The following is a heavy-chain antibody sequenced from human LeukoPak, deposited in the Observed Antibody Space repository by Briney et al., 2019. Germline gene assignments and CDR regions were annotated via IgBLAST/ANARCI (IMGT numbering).Heavy chain of an antibody. V-gene: IGHV1-24*01. CDR1: GYTFTGYY. J-gene: IGHJ4*02. CDR2: FDPEYGET. D-gene: IGHD6-19*01. CDR3: TTDIYSDWYRFDF. Sequence: ASVKVSCKASGYTFTGYYMHWVRQAPGKGLEWMGGFDPEYGETVYAQKFQGRVTMTEDTSTDTAYMELSSLRSEDTAVYYCTTDIYSDWYRFDFWGQGTLLTVSS.